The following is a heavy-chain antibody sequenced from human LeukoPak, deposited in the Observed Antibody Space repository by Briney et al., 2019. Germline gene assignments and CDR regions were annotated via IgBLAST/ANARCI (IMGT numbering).Heavy chain of an antibody. CDR3: ARVEDYYYYMDV. J-gene: IGHJ6*03. CDR1: GGTFSSYA. CDR2: IIPILGIA. Sequence: ASVKVSCKASGGTFSSYAISWVRQAPGQGLEWMGRIIPILGIANYAQKFQGRVTITTDESTSTAYMELSSLRSEDTAVYYCARVEDYYYYMDVWGKGTTVTVSS. V-gene: IGHV1-69*04.